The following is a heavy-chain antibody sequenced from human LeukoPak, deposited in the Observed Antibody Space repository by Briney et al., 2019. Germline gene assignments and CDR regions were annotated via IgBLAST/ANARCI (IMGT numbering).Heavy chain of an antibody. CDR1: GGSISSYY. J-gene: IGHJ3*01. CDR2: IYYSGST. V-gene: IGHV4-59*01. Sequence: ETLSLTCTVSGGSISSYYWSWIRQPPGKGLEWIGYIYYSGSTNYNPSLKSRVTLSIDTSKSQLSFQLTSVTAADTAVYYCAREKSPERKTWLQLGAFDVWGQGTVVTVSS. D-gene: IGHD5-24*01. CDR3: AREKSPERKTWLQLGAFDV.